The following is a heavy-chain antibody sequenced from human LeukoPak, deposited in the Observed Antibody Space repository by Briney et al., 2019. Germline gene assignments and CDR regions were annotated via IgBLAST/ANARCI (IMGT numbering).Heavy chain of an antibody. CDR3: ARDGIAAGEYYYYYYMDV. CDR1: GYTFTGYG. CDR2: ISAYNGNT. V-gene: IGHV1-18*01. D-gene: IGHD6-13*01. J-gene: IGHJ6*03. Sequence: ASVKVSCKASGYTFTGYGISWVRQAPGQGLEWMGWISAYNGNTNYAQKLQGRVTMTTDTSTSTAYMELRSLRSDDTAVYYCARDGIAAGEYYYYYYMDVWGKGTTVTVSS.